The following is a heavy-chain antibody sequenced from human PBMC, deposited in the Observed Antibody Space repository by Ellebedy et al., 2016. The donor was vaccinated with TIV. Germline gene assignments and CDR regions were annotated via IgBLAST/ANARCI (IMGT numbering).Heavy chain of an antibody. V-gene: IGHV1-8*01. Sequence: AASVKVSCKASGYTFTSYDINWVRQATGQGLEWMGWMNPNSGNTGYAQKFQGRVTMTRDTAISTAYMELSSLTSEDTAVYYCARGAGEEGADWFDPWGQGTLVTVSS. CDR1: GYTFTSYD. CDR3: ARGAGEEGADWFDP. J-gene: IGHJ5*02. CDR2: MNPNSGNT. D-gene: IGHD1-14*01.